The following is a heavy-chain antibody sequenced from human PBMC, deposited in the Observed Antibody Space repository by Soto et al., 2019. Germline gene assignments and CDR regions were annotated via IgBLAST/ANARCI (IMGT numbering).Heavy chain of an antibody. CDR3: ARDRDSSGLSHRDS. D-gene: IGHD3-22*01. V-gene: IGHV3-30*09. Sequence: QVQLVESGGGVVQPGRSLRLSCATSGFTFTNYAVHWVRQAPGKGLEWLTLISYDGANTQYADSVKGRFAVSRDNSDNTVFLQMNSLTTEDTAIYYCARDRDSSGLSHRDSWGQGTLVTVSS. CDR1: GFTFTNYA. CDR2: ISYDGANT. J-gene: IGHJ4*02.